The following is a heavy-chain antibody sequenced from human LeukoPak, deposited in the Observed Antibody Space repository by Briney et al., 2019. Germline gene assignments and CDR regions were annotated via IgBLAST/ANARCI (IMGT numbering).Heavy chain of an antibody. CDR3: AASRGQMAFYFDY. Sequence: PGGSLRLSCAASGFSFSSYAMSWVRQAPGKGPEWVSAISGSGDSTYYADSVKGRFTISRDNSKKMLYLQMNSLRAEDTAVYYCAASRGQMAFYFDYWGQGTLVTVSS. J-gene: IGHJ4*02. D-gene: IGHD5-24*01. CDR2: ISGSGDST. CDR1: GFSFSSYA. V-gene: IGHV3-23*01.